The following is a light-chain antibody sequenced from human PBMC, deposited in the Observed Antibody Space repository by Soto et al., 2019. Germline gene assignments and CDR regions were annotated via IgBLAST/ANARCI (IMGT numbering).Light chain of an antibody. CDR1: SSDVGVYNY. V-gene: IGLV2-11*01. Sequence: QSALTQPRSVSGSPGQSVTISCTGTSSDVGVYNYVSWYQQHPGKAPQLVIFDVSNRPSGVPYRFSGSKSGNTASLTISGLQAEDEADYYCSSYAGSSLRVFGGGTKLTVL. CDR3: SSYAGSSLRV. CDR2: DVS. J-gene: IGLJ3*02.